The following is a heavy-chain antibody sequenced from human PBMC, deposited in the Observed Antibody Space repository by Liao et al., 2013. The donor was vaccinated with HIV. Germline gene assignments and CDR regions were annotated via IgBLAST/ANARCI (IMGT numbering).Heavy chain of an antibody. CDR2: VHYRGST. Sequence: QVQLQESGSGLVRPSETLSLTCSVSGGSISGYFWSWIRQPPGKGLEWLGFVHYRGSTSYNPSLKSRVTISVDKSKKQFSLKLSSVTAADTAVYYCARGTPGGDINFDYWGQGTLVTVSS. J-gene: IGHJ4*02. CDR1: GGSISGYF. D-gene: IGHD3-3*01. V-gene: IGHV4-59*12. CDR3: ARGTPGGDINFDY.